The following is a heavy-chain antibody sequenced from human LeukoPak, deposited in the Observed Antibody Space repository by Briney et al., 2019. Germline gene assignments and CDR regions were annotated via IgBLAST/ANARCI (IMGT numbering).Heavy chain of an antibody. Sequence: SETLSLTCTVSGDSMFTYYWSWIRQPPGKGLEWIGYISSTGSTSYHPSLKSRVGISIDTSKTQFSPNLNSVTAADTAVYYCARQNRHTAGGAFDYWGQGTLVTVSS. D-gene: IGHD2-8*02. V-gene: IGHV4-59*08. CDR1: GDSMFTYY. J-gene: IGHJ4*02. CDR2: ISSTGST. CDR3: ARQNRHTAGGAFDY.